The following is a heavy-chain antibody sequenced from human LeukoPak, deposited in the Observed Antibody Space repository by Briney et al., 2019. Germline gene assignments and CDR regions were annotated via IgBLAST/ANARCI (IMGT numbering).Heavy chain of an antibody. CDR3: ARGNDSSGYPVYFDY. CDR2: IYTSGST. J-gene: IGHJ4*02. D-gene: IGHD3-22*01. Sequence: SETLSLTCSVSGGSITSHYWSWIRQPPGKGLEWLGRIYTSGSTNYNPSLKSRVTMSVDTSKNQFSLKLSSVTAADTAVYYCARGNDSSGYPVYFDYWGQGTLVTVSS. CDR1: GGSITSHY. V-gene: IGHV4-4*07.